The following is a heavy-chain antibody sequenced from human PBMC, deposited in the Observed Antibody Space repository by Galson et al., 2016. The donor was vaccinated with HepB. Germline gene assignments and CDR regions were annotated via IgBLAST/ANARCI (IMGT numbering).Heavy chain of an antibody. CDR2: ICGSCGDI. J-gene: IGHJ4*02. Sequence: SLRLSCAASGFTFKSFGMTWVRQAPGKGLEWVSTICGSCGDIDYADSVQGRFTISRDNSKNTLSLQMNSLRAEDTATYYCAIDPSHWIENPFALWGQGTLVTVSS. CDR3: AIDPSHWIENPFAL. CDR1: GFTFKSFG. V-gene: IGHV3-23*01. D-gene: IGHD2-2*03.